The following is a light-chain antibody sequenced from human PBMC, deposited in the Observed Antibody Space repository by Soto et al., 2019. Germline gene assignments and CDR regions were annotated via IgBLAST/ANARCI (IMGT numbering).Light chain of an antibody. CDR3: QQRSNWPIT. J-gene: IGKJ5*01. CDR1: QSVRNN. CDR2: DTS. Sequence: EIVLTQSPATLSASPGERATLSCRASQSVRNNLAWYQQKPGQAPRLLIYDTSNRATGIPARFSGSGSGTDFTLSISSLEPEDFAVYYCQQRSNWPITFGQGTKLEIK. V-gene: IGKV3-11*01.